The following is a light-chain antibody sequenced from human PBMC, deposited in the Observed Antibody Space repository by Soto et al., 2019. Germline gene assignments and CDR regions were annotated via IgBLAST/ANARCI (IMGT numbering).Light chain of an antibody. CDR2: EVD. Sequence: QSALTQPASVSGSPGQSITISCTGTSSDVGTYNLVSWYQQHPDKAPKLLIYEVDKRPSGVSNRFSGSKSGNTASLTISGVQAEDEADYHCCSYPGSGPSWVFGGGTKVTVL. J-gene: IGLJ3*02. V-gene: IGLV2-23*02. CDR1: SSDVGTYNL. CDR3: CSYPGSGPSWV.